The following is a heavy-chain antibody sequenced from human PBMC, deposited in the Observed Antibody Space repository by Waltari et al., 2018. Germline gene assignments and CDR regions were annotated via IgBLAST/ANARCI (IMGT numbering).Heavy chain of an antibody. J-gene: IGHJ4*02. CDR2: IYHDGTT. Sequence: QVQLQESGPGLLQPSETLSLNCGVSGYFLNTGFYWACIRQSPGKGLEWIATIYHDGTTFYNPSLKSRVTISMDTSKNQFSLSLKSVTATDTAVYYCTRQVLGYCTSAACRRLESWGQGTPVTVSA. D-gene: IGHD2-2*03. CDR1: GYFLNTGFY. V-gene: IGHV4-38-2*01. CDR3: TRQVLGYCTSAACRRLES.